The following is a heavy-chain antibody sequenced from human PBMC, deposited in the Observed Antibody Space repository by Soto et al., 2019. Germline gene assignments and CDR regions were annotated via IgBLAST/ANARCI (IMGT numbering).Heavy chain of an antibody. D-gene: IGHD2-8*01. V-gene: IGHV3-30*18. CDR1: EFTFSGYA. CDR2: VSNDGSNK. CDR3: AKDQSTNSRSYHALDV. Sequence: QVQLVESGGGVVQPGESLRLSCAASEFTFSGYAMHWVRQAPGKGLEWVAVVSNDGSNKYYADSVKGRFTISRDNSKNTLNLQMNSLRAEDTAVYYCAKDQSTNSRSYHALDVWGQGTTVTVSS. J-gene: IGHJ6*02.